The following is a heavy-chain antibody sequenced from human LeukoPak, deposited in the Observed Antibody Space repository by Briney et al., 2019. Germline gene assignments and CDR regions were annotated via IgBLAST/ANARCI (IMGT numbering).Heavy chain of an antibody. CDR1: GYTFTSYA. J-gene: IGHJ4*02. CDR2: INPNSGGT. CDR3: ASKGEMATIRY. D-gene: IGHD5-24*01. V-gene: IGHV1-2*02. Sequence: ASVKVSCKASGYTFTSYAMNWVRQAPGQGLEWMGWINPNSGGTNYAQEFQGRVTMTRDTSISTAYMELSGLRSDDTAVYYCASKGEMATIRYWGQGALVTVSS.